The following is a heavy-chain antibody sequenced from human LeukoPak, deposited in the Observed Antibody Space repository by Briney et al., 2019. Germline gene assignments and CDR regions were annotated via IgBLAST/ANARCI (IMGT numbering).Heavy chain of an antibody. V-gene: IGHV4-30-4*07. CDR2: IYYSGST. J-gene: IGHJ3*02. CDR1: GGSISSGGYS. D-gene: IGHD3-10*01. CDR3: ARKDPYGSGSYYIGGTDAFDI. Sequence: SETLSLTCAVSGGSISSGGYSWSWIRQPPGKGLEWIGYIYYSGSTYYNPSLKSRVTISVDTSKNQFSLKLSSVTAADTAVYYCARKDPYGSGSYYIGGTDAFDIWGQGTMVTVSS.